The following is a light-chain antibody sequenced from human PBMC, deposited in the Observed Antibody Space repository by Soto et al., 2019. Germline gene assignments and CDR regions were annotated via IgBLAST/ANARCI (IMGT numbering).Light chain of an antibody. CDR3: ETWDTNVVV. J-gene: IGLJ2*01. CDR1: SGHSTYI. V-gene: IGLV4-60*02. CDR2: LEGSGSY. Sequence: QLVLTQSSSASASLGSSVKLTCTLSSGHSTYIIAWHQQQPGKAPRYLMKLEGSGSYNKGSGIPDRFSGSSSGADRYLTISNLLFEDKADYYCETWDTNVVVFGGGTQLTVL.